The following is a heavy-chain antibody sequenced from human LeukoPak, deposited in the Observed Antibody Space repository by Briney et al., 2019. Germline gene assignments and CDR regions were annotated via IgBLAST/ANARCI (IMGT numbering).Heavy chain of an antibody. Sequence: ASVKVSCKASAYTFSGYYLHWVRQAPGQGPKWMGWIDPNNGDTDYAQKFQGRVTMTRDRSISTAYMELSRLTSDDTAVYYCARRSRNGLDAFAIWGQGTMVTASS. J-gene: IGHJ3*02. D-gene: IGHD2-8*01. CDR2: IDPNNGDT. CDR3: ARRSRNGLDAFAI. V-gene: IGHV1-2*02. CDR1: AYTFSGYY.